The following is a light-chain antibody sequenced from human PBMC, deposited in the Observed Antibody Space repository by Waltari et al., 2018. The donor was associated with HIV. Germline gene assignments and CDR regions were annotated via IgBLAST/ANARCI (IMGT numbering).Light chain of an antibody. CDR2: ADD. CDR3: LSYVSSLCGSFF. V-gene: IGLV1-40*01. Sequence: QSVLTQPPSVSGAPGQRVTISCTGSSSNLGAGYDVHWLQQLPGKAPKLLIYADDHRPSWVAELFSVSMYGTSASLAIRGLQAEDEADYFCLSYVSSLCGSFFFGTGTKVTVL. CDR1: SSNLGAGYD. J-gene: IGLJ1*01.